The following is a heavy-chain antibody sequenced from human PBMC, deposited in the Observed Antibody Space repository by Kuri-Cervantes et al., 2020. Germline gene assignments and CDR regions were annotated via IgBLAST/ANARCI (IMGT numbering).Heavy chain of an antibody. CDR2: IIPIFGTA. CDR1: GGTFSSYA. CDR3: ARVVRGVRVWFGELD. D-gene: IGHD3-10*01. Sequence: SVKVSCKASGGTFSSYAISWVRQAPGQGLEWMGGIIPIFGTANYAQKFQGRVTITADESTSTAYMELSSLRSEDTAVYCCARVVRGVRVWFGELDWGQGTLVTVSS. V-gene: IGHV1-69*13. J-gene: IGHJ4*02.